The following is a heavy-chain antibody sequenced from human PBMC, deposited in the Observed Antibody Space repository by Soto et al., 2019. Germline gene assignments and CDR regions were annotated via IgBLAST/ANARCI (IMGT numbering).Heavy chain of an antibody. J-gene: IGHJ6*02. CDR1: GYTFTSYG. Sequence: ASVKVSCKASGYTFTSYGISWVRQAPGQGLEWMGWISAYNGNTNYAQKLQGRVTMTTDTSTSTAYMELRSLRPDDTAVYYCARVDGITIFGVVINLYYYGMDVWGQGTTVTVSS. D-gene: IGHD3-3*01. CDR3: ARVDGITIFGVVINLYYYGMDV. CDR2: ISAYNGNT. V-gene: IGHV1-18*04.